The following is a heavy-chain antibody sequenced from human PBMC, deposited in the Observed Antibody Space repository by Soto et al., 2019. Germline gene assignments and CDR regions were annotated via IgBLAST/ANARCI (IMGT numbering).Heavy chain of an antibody. CDR1: GFTFDDYG. D-gene: IGHD5-12*01. J-gene: IGHJ4*02. Sequence: EVQLVESGGGVVRPGGSLRLSCAASGFTFDDYGMSWVRQAPGKGLEWVSGINWNGGARGYADSVKGRFTISRDSAKNSLYLQMNSRRAEDTALYYCAKGVGGYTGYDLEAFFDYWGQGTLVTVSS. CDR2: INWNGGAR. CDR3: AKGVGGYTGYDLEAFFDY. V-gene: IGHV3-20*04.